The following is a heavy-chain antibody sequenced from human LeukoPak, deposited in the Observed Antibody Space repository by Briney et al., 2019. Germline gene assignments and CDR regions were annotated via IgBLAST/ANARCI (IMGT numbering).Heavy chain of an antibody. CDR3: AKAFLGVATTTNFDY. D-gene: IGHD3-3*01. Sequence: GGSLTLYCAASGFTFSNYAMTWVRQAPGKGLEWVSTISGSGGSTYYADSVKGRFTISRDNSNSTLYLQMNSLRADDTAVYYCAKAFLGVATTTNFDYWGQGTLVTVSS. CDR1: GFTFSNYA. V-gene: IGHV3-23*01. CDR2: ISGSGGST. J-gene: IGHJ4*02.